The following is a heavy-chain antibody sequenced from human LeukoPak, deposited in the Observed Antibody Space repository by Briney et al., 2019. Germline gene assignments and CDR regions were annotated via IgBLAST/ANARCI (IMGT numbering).Heavy chain of an antibody. J-gene: IGHJ3*02. D-gene: IGHD4-17*01. CDR2: MFHVGYT. V-gene: IGHV4-39*07. Sequence: SETLSLTCSVSGGSISSNRHFWGWIRQPPGKGLEWIGSMFHVGYTYYNPSLQSRVTISIDTSKNQFSLKLSSVTAADTAVYYCARGRGDYAYAFDIWGQGTMVTVSS. CDR3: ARGRGDYAYAFDI. CDR1: GGSISSNRHF.